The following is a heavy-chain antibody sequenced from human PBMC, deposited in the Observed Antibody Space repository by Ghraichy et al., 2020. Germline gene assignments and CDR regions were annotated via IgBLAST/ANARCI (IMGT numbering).Heavy chain of an antibody. CDR1: GGSFSGYY. V-gene: IGHV4-34*01. CDR2: INHSGST. J-gene: IGHJ4*02. CDR3: ARTVVGDYDFWSGYSFTFDY. Sequence: SETLSLTCAVYGGSFSGYYWSWIRQPPGKGLEWIGEINHSGSTNYNPSLKSRVTISVDTSKNQFSLKLSSVTAADTAVYYCARTVVGDYDFWSGYSFTFDYWGQGTLVTVSS. D-gene: IGHD3-3*01.